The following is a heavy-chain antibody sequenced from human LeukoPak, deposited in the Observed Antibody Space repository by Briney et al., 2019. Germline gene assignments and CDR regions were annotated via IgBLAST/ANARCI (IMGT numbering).Heavy chain of an antibody. D-gene: IGHD5-18*01. J-gene: IGHJ3*02. CDR1: GGSISSYY. CDR3: ARDIPGYSYGSAFDI. Sequence: SETLSLTCTVSGGSISSYYWSWIRQPPGKGLEWIGYIYYSGSTNYNPSLKCRVTISVDTSKNQFSLKLSSVTAADTAVYYCARDIPGYSYGSAFDIWGQGTMVTVSS. CDR2: IYYSGST. V-gene: IGHV4-59*01.